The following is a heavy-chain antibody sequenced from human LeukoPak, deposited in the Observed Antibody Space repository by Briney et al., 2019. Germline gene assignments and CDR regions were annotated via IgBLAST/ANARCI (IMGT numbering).Heavy chain of an antibody. CDR3: AGESRPRYCSSTSCYSLNWFDP. D-gene: IGHD2-2*02. V-gene: IGHV1-18*01. J-gene: IGHJ5*02. Sequence: ASVKVSCKASGYTFTSYGISWVRQAPGQGLEWMGWISAYNGNTNYAQKLQGRVTMTTDTSTSTAYMELRSLRSDDTAVYYCAGESRPRYCSSTSCYSLNWFDPWGQGTLVTVSS. CDR1: GYTFTSYG. CDR2: ISAYNGNT.